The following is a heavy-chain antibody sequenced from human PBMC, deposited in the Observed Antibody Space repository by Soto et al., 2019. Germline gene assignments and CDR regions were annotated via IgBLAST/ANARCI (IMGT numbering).Heavy chain of an antibody. V-gene: IGHV3-21*01. CDR3: ASTLIIAEAKAIDY. Sequence: GSLRLSCAASGXTFSSYSMNWVRQAPGKGLELVSYISSSSSYIYYADSVNCRFTISRYNAKNSLYLQMNSLRAEDTAFYYCASTLIIAEAKAIDYWGQGTLGTVS. J-gene: IGHJ4*02. CDR1: GXTFSSYS. CDR2: ISSSSSYI. D-gene: IGHD6-19*01.